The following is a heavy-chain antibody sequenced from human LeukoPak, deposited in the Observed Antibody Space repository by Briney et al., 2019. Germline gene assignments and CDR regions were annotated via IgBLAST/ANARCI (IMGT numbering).Heavy chain of an antibody. V-gene: IGHV4-34*01. J-gene: IGHJ6*03. CDR2: INHSGST. D-gene: IGHD6-13*01. CDR3: ARGRPPARSSWNYYYYYYYMDV. CDR1: GGSFSGYY. Sequence: SETLSLTCAVYGGSFSGYYRSWIRQPPGKGLEWIGEINHSGSTNYNPSLKSRVTISVDTSKNQFSLKLSSVTAADTAVYYCARGRPPARSSWNYYYYYYYMDVWGKGTTVTVS.